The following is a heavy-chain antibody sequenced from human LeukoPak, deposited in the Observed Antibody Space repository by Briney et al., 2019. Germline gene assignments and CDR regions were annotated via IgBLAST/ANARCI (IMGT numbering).Heavy chain of an antibody. D-gene: IGHD5-12*01. Sequence: SETLSLTCTVPGGSISSHYWSWIRQPPGKGLEWIGYIYYSGSTNYNPSLKSRVTISVDTSKNQFSLKLSSVTAADTAVYYCARDSHGDYPDYWGQGTLVTVSS. J-gene: IGHJ4*02. CDR1: GGSISSHY. CDR2: IYYSGST. V-gene: IGHV4-59*11. CDR3: ARDSHGDYPDY.